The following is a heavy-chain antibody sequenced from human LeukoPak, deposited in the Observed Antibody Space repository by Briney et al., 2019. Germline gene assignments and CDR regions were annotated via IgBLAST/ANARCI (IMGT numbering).Heavy chain of an antibody. D-gene: IGHD2-15*01. CDR2: INSDGSST. J-gene: IGHJ5*01. Sequence: PGGSLRLSCAASGFTFSSYWMHWVRQAPGKGLVWVSRINSDGSSTSYADSVKGRFTISRDNAKNTLYLQMNSLRAEDTAVYYCARGALDAATPFDSWGQGTLVTVSS. CDR1: GFTFSSYW. CDR3: ARGALDAATPFDS. V-gene: IGHV3-74*01.